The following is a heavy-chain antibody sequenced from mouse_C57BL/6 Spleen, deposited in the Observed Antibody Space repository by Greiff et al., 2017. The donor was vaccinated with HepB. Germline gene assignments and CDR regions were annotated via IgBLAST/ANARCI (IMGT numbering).Heavy chain of an antibody. V-gene: IGHV1-64*01. D-gene: IGHD4-1*02. CDR2: IHPNSGST. CDR1: GYTFTSYW. Sequence: QVQLQPPGAELVKPGASVKLSCKASGYTFTSYWMHWVKQRPGQGLEWIGMIHPNSGSTNYNEKFKSKATLTVDKSSSTAYMQLSSLTSEDSAVYYCARPSTENYFDYWGQGTTLTVSS. J-gene: IGHJ2*01. CDR3: ARPSTENYFDY.